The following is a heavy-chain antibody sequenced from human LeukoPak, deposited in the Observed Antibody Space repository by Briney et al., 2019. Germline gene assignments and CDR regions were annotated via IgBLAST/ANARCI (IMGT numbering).Heavy chain of an antibody. CDR3: ARGRRELKYAPDY. V-gene: IGHV4-31*11. D-gene: IGHD2-2*01. CDR1: GGSFSGYY. J-gene: IGHJ4*02. CDR2: IYYTAGA. Sequence: PSETLSLTCAVYGGSFSGYYWSWLRQHPGKGPEWTAYIYYTAGAYYNPSLESRVSISLDASENQFSLKLSSVTAADTAVYYCARGRRELKYAPDYWGQGTLVTVSS.